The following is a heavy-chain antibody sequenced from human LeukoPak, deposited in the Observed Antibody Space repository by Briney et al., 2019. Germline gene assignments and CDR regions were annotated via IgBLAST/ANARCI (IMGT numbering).Heavy chain of an antibody. CDR3: VRDGGVSGYDLLDY. J-gene: IGHJ4*02. D-gene: IGHD5-12*01. CDR2: INSSGGSA. Sequence: GGSLRLSCAASGFTFSTYAMSWVRQAPGKGLEWVSTINSSGGSAYYADSVKGRFTISRDNAKNSLSLQMNSLRAEDTAVYYCVRDGGVSGYDLLDYWGQGTLVTVSS. V-gene: IGHV3-23*01. CDR1: GFTFSTYA.